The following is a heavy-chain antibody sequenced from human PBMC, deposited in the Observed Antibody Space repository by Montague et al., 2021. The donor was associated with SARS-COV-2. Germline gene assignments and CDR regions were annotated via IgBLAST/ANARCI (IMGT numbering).Heavy chain of an antibody. CDR1: GFTFSSYG. Sequence: SLRLSCAASGFTFSSYGMHWVRQAPGKGLEWVAVIWYDGSNKYYADSVKGRFTTSRDNSKNTLYLQMNSLRAEDTAVYYCARDYYDSSGYSYGMDVWGQGTTVTVSS. CDR2: IWYDGSNK. D-gene: IGHD3-22*01. CDR3: ARDYYDSSGYSYGMDV. V-gene: IGHV3-33*08. J-gene: IGHJ6*02.